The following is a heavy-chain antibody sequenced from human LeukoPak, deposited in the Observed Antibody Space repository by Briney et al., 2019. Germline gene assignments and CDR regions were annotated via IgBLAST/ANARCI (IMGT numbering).Heavy chain of an antibody. Sequence: GGSLRLSCAASGITFSSHAMSWVRQAPGKGLEWVSVISGSGGSTDYADSVKGRFTISRDNSKNTLYLQMNSLRADDTAVYYCAKDWGRYSSSWYYFDYRGQGTLVTVSS. D-gene: IGHD6-13*01. CDR3: AKDWGRYSSSWYYFDY. CDR1: GITFSSHA. V-gene: IGHV3-23*01. CDR2: ISGSGGST. J-gene: IGHJ4*02.